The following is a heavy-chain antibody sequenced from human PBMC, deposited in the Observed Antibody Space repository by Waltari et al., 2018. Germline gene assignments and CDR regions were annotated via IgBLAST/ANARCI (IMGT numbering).Heavy chain of an antibody. CDR2: IIPIFGTA. CDR1: GGTFGRYA. J-gene: IGHJ4*02. Sequence: QVQLVQSGAEVKKPGSSVKVSCKASGGTFGRYAISGVRQAPGQGLEWMGGIIPIFGTANYAQKFQGRVTITADESTSTAYMELSSLRSEDTAVYYCARAANFWSGYYEGDDYWGQGTLVTVSS. V-gene: IGHV1-69*01. D-gene: IGHD3-3*01. CDR3: ARAANFWSGYYEGDDY.